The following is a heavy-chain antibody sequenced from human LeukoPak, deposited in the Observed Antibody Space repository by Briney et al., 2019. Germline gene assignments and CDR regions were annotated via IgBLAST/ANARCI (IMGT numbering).Heavy chain of an antibody. CDR1: RGSISSSSYY. CDR3: ARPRDVYNGCYFDY. J-gene: IGHJ4*02. CDR2: IHYSGTT. D-gene: IGHD2-8*01. V-gene: IGHV4-39*01. Sequence: KPSETLSLTCTVSRGSISSSSYYWGWIRQPPGKGLEWIGSIHYSGTTYYKVSLKSRVTISVDTSKNQFSLKLSSVTAADTAVYYCARPRDVYNGCYFDYWGQGTLVTVSS.